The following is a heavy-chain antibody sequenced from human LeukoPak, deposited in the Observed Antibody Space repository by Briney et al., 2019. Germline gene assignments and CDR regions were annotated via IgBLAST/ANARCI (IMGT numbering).Heavy chain of an antibody. Sequence: PSETLSLTCTVSGGSISSYYWSLIRQPPGKGLEWIGYIYYSGSTNYNPSLKSRVTISVDTSKNQFSLKLSSVTAADTAVYYCARSPLRFLEWLSYFDYWGQGTLVTVSS. CDR2: IYYSGST. J-gene: IGHJ4*02. D-gene: IGHD3-3*01. CDR3: ARSPLRFLEWLSYFDY. V-gene: IGHV4-59*08. CDR1: GGSISSYY.